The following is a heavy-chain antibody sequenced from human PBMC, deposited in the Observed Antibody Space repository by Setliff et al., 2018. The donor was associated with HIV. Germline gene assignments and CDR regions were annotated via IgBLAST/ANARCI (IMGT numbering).Heavy chain of an antibody. D-gene: IGHD3-16*01. CDR2: ISIGSGGAI. V-gene: IGHV3-48*03. J-gene: IGHJ6*03. CDR1: GFTFRNYK. Sequence: GGSLRLSCAASGFTFRNYKFNWVRQAPGRGLEWVSSISIGSGGAIDYADSVQGRFTISRDNSKNSLYLQMNSLRVEDTAVYYCAKDWGSRLSYSFYYMDVWGKGTTVTVSS. CDR3: AKDWGSRLSYSFYYMDV.